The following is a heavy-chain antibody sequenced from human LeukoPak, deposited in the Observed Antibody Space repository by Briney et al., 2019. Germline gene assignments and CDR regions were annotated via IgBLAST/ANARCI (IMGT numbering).Heavy chain of an antibody. CDR1: GFTVSSNY. D-gene: IGHD6-6*01. J-gene: IGHJ4*02. Sequence: PGGSLRLSCAASGFTVSSNYMSWVRQAPGKGLEWVSAIYSGGNTYYADSVKGRFTISRDNSKNTLYLQMNSLRAEDTAVYYCARDELGEYIHYWGQGTLVTVSS. CDR2: IYSGGNT. CDR3: ARDELGEYIHY. V-gene: IGHV3-53*01.